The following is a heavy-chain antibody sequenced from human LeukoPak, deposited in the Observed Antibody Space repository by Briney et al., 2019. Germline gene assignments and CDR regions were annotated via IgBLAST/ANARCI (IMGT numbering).Heavy chain of an antibody. CDR1: GFTFRSYG. V-gene: IGHV3-20*04. CDR3: ARDAVLRNIAAAGYFDY. J-gene: IGHJ4*02. Sequence: GGSLRLSCAASGFTFRSYGMSWVRQAPGKGLEWVSGINWNGGSTGYADSVKGRFTISRDNAKNPLYLQMNSLRAEDTALYYCARDAVLRNIAAAGYFDYWGQGTLVTVSS. CDR2: INWNGGST. D-gene: IGHD6-13*01.